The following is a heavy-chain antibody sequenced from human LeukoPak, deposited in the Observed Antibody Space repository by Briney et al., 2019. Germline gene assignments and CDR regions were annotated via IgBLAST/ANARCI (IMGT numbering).Heavy chain of an antibody. J-gene: IGHJ4*02. V-gene: IGHV3-7*01. D-gene: IGHD4-17*01. CDR2: IKPDGSEK. CDR3: ARDDYGDYFFDF. CDR1: GFTFSTYW. Sequence: GGSLRLSCAASGFTFSTYWMTWVRQAPGKGLEWIANIKPDGSEKYYVDSVKGRFTISRDNAKNSLYLQLNSLRAEDTAMYYCARDDYGDYFFDFRGQGTLVTVSS.